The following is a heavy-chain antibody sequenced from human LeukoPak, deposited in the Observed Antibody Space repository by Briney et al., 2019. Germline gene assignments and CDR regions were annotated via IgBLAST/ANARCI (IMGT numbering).Heavy chain of an antibody. D-gene: IGHD4-17*01. Sequence: RPSETLSLTCIVSGGSISGYYWVWIRQPPGKGLEWNGYIYYSANTNYNPSLKSRVTISVDTSKNQFSLKLTSATAADTAIYYCARWKYVDYERTFDCWGQGILVTVSS. CDR3: ARWKYVDYERTFDC. J-gene: IGHJ4*01. V-gene: IGHV4-59*01. CDR2: IYYSANT. CDR1: GGSISGYY.